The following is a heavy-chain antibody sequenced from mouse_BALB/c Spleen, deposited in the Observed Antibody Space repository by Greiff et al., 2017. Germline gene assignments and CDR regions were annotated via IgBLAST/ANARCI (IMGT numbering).Heavy chain of an antibody. V-gene: IGHV10-1*02. CDR2: IRSKSNNYAT. J-gene: IGHJ2*01. CDR1: GFTFNTYA. D-gene: IGHD2-4*01. CDR3: VRHDYDFDY. Sequence: EVQLVESGGGLVQPKGSLKLSCAASGFTFNTYAMNWVRQAPGKGLEWVARIRSKSNNYATYYADSVKDRFTISRDDSQSMLYLQMNNLKTEDTAMYYCVRHDYDFDYWGQGTTLTVSS.